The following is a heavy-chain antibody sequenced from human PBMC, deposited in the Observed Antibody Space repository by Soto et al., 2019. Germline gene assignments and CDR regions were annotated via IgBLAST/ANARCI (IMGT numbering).Heavy chain of an antibody. CDR2: IHTSGST. J-gene: IGHJ4*01. Sequence: QVQLQESCPGLVKPSDTLSLTCTVSGGSITSYYWSWIRQPPGKGLEWIGYIHTSGSTSYNPSRQSRVTISADVSKNQFSLDLRSVTAADTAVYYCARRWSGTDYWCHGTLVTVSS. CDR3: ARRWSGTDY. V-gene: IGHV4-59*01. D-gene: IGHD3-10*01. CDR1: GGSITSYY.